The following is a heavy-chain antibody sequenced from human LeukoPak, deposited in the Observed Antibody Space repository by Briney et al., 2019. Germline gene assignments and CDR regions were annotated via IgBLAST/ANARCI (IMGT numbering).Heavy chain of an antibody. Sequence: PSETLSLTCAVYGGSFSGYYWSWIRQPPGKGLEWIGEINHSGSTNYNPSLKSRVTISVDTSKNQFSLKLSSVTAADTAVYYCARGEEQWLGEPFDYWGQGTLVTVSS. CDR1: GGSFSGYY. J-gene: IGHJ4*02. CDR2: INHSGST. CDR3: ARGEEQWLGEPFDY. V-gene: IGHV4-34*01. D-gene: IGHD6-19*01.